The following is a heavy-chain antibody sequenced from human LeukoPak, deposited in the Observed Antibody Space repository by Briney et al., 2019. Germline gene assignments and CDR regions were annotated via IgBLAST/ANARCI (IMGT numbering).Heavy chain of an antibody. CDR1: GFTFSSYW. J-gene: IGHJ3*02. D-gene: IGHD2-21*02. CDR3: ARRLAYCGGDCYSFAFDI. Sequence: GGSLRLSCAASGFTFSSYWMHWVRQAPGKGLEWVSRINSDGSSTSYADSVKGRFTISRDNAKNTLCLQMNSLRAEDTAVYYCARRLAYCGGDCYSFAFDIWGQGTMVTVSS. V-gene: IGHV3-74*01. CDR2: INSDGSST.